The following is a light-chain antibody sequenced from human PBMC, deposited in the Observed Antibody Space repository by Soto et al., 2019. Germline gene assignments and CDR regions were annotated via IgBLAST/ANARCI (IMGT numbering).Light chain of an antibody. CDR1: QSISSW. CDR2: KAS. CDR3: QQYNSYSAA. V-gene: IGKV1-5*03. Sequence: DIQMTRSPSSLSSSVGDRVTITCRASQSISSWLAWYQQKPGKAPKPLIYKASSLESGVPSRFSGSGSGTEFTLTISSLQPDDFATYYCQQYNSYSAAFGQGTKVDIK. J-gene: IGKJ1*01.